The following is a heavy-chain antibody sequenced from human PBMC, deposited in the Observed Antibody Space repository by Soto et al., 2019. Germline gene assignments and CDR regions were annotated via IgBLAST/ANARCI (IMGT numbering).Heavy chain of an antibody. Sequence: SETLSLTCAVSGDSVSSTNWLSWVRQPPGKGLEWIGEIFPTGTTRYNPSLKSRVNLSVDKSKIQFSLNLNSVTAADTAVYYCARTPYDSPPGYYGMDVWGHGTTVTVSS. CDR2: IFPTGTT. D-gene: IGHD5-12*01. V-gene: IGHV4-4*02. J-gene: IGHJ6*02. CDR3: ARTPYDSPPGYYGMDV. CDR1: GDSVSSTNW.